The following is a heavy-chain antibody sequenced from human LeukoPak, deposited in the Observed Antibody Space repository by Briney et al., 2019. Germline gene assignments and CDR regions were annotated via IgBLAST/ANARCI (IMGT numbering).Heavy chain of an antibody. Sequence: PGGSLRLSCAASGFTFRSYTMNWVRQAPGKGLEWVSSISTSSSYIYYADSVKGRFTISRDNARNSLYLEMNSLRAEDTAVYFCARDGDTVLTRGYYYYLDVWGKGTTVTVSS. CDR3: ARDGDTVLTRGYYYYLDV. CDR1: GFTFRSYT. CDR2: ISTSSSYI. V-gene: IGHV3-21*01. J-gene: IGHJ6*03. D-gene: IGHD4-23*01.